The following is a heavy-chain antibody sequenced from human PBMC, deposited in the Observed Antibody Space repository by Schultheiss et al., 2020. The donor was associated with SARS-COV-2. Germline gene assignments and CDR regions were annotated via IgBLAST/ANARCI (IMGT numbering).Heavy chain of an antibody. V-gene: IGHV3-53*05. CDR2: IYSGGST. CDR1: GFTVSSSY. CDR3: ARASSSGSYHPSDY. Sequence: GGSLRLSCAASGFTVSSSYMSWVRQAPGKGLEWVSVIYSGGSTYYADSVKGRFTISRDNSKNTLYLQMNSLRAEDTAVYYCARASSSGSYHPSDYWGQGTLVTVSS. J-gene: IGHJ4*02. D-gene: IGHD3-10*01.